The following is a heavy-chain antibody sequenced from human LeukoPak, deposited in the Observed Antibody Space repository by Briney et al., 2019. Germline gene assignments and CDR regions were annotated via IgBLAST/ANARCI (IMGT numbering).Heavy chain of an antibody. CDR3: ASQRRDGYHDAFDI. CDR1: GGSIGSYY. CDR2: VYNRGRT. J-gene: IGHJ3*02. D-gene: IGHD5-24*01. V-gene: IGHV4-59*08. Sequence: KASETLSLTCTVSGGSIGSYYWSWIRQPPGKGLEWIGYVYNRGRTNYNPSLKSRVTISVDTSKNQFSLRLSSVTAADTAVYYCASQRRDGYHDAFDIWGQGTMVTVS.